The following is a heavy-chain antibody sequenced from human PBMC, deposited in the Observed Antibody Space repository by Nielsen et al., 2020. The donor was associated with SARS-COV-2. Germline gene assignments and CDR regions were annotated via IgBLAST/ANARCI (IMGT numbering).Heavy chain of an antibody. CDR1: GFTFSSYG. D-gene: IGHD5-12*01. Sequence: GESLKISCAASGFTFSSYGMHWVRQAPGKGLEWVAFIRYDGSNKYYADSVKGRFTISRDNSKNTLYLQMNSLRAEDTAVYYCARDAIGLTVDIVATICLDYWGQGTLVTVSS. J-gene: IGHJ4*02. CDR2: IRYDGSNK. CDR3: ARDAIGLTVDIVATICLDY. V-gene: IGHV3-30*02.